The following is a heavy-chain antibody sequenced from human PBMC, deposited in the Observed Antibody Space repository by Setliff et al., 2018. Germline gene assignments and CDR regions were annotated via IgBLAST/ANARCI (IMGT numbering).Heavy chain of an antibody. V-gene: IGHV3-72*01. CDR2: IRDKAQRYNT. J-gene: IGHJ4*02. Sequence: PGGSLRLSCAASGFTFRSAYMSWVRQAPGKGLEWVARIRDKAQRYNTEYAASVKGRFSVSRDDSKNSMFLQMNSLKTEDTALYYCNSRITVLRGVTVLWGQGTLVTVSS. CDR3: NSRITVLRGVTVL. D-gene: IGHD3-10*01. CDR1: GFTFRSAY.